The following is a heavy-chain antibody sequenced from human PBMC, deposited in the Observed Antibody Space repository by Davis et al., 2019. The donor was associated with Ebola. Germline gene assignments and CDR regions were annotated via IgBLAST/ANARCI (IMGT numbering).Heavy chain of an antibody. V-gene: IGHV1-69*13. CDR3: ARGDIVTDQVEYFDY. Sequence: SVKVSCKASGRTFYSYAISWVRQVPGQGLEWMGGIIPIIAREDYAQKFQGRVTISADASTDTAYMELSSLRSEDTAIYYCARGDIVTDQVEYFDYWGQGTLVTVSS. CDR1: GRTFYSYA. CDR2: IIPIIARE. D-gene: IGHD5-12*01. J-gene: IGHJ4*02.